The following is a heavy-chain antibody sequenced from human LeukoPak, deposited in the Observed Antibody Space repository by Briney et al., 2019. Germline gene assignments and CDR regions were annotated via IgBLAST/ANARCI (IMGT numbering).Heavy chain of an antibody. CDR2: ISYDGSNK. J-gene: IGHJ3*02. Sequence: PGRSLRLSCAASGFTFSSYAMHWVRQAPGKGLEWVAVISYDGSNKYYADSVKGRFTISRDNSKNTLYLQMNSLRAEDTAVYYCARDGHDCSSTSCSAMGAFDIWGQGTMVTVSS. CDR1: GFTFSSYA. D-gene: IGHD2-2*01. V-gene: IGHV3-30-3*01. CDR3: ARDGHDCSSTSCSAMGAFDI.